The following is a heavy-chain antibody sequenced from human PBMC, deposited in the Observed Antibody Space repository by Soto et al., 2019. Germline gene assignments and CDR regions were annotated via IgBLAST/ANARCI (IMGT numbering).Heavy chain of an antibody. V-gene: IGHV4-61*01. CDR2: LYYTGNT. J-gene: IGHJ5*02. CDR3: ARYDAESGSNKLDP. D-gene: IGHD5-12*01. Sequence: QVQLQESGPGLVKPSDTLSVTCTVSGGSVSSRSHFWSWIRQPPGGGLQWIGYLYYTGNTNYSPSLKSRATLSVDTSSNQFSLRLTSVTAADTAIYYCARYDAESGSNKLDPWGQGTLVTVSS. CDR1: GGSVSSRSHF.